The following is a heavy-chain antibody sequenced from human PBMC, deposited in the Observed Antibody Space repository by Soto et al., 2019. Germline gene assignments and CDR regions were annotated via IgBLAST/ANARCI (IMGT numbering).Heavy chain of an antibody. Sequence: SETLSLTCTVSGGSISSSSYFWGWIRQPPGKGLEWIGSIYYSGSTYYNPSLKSRVTVSVDTSKNQFSLKLSSVTAADTAVYYCARDLGGYDILTGYRYYYGMDVWGQGTTVS. J-gene: IGHJ6*02. CDR3: ARDLGGYDILTGYRYYYGMDV. CDR1: GGSISSSSYF. D-gene: IGHD3-9*01. CDR2: IYYSGST. V-gene: IGHV4-39*07.